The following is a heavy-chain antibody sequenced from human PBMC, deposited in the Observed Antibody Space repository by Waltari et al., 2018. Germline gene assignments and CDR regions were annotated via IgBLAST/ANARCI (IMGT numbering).Heavy chain of an antibody. V-gene: IGHV4-34*02. D-gene: IGHD3-10*01. CDR1: GGSFSGYH. CDR3: ARGCVTDYYGSGSPYRNWFDP. CDR2: INNGTVT. Sequence: QVQLKQWGAGTLKPSETLSLTCGVYGGSFSGYHWTWVRQPPGRGREWIGEINNGTVTSYRPSRKCGVAISVGASTRQFSPVVGSVTAGGTAVYYCARGCVTDYYGSGSPYRNWFDPWGPGTLVTISS. J-gene: IGHJ5*02.